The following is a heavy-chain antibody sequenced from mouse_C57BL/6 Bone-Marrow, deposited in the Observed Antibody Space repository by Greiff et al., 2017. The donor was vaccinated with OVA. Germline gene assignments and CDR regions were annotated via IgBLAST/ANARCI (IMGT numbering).Heavy chain of an antibody. Sequence: VQLQQPGAELVRPGTSVKLSCKASGYTFTSSWMHWVKQRPGQGLEWIGVIDPSDSYTNYNQKFKGKATLTVDTSSSTAYMQLSSLTSEDSAVYYCARHYYGSSSFAYWGQGTLVTVSA. J-gene: IGHJ3*01. CDR1: GYTFTSSW. CDR2: IDPSDSYT. CDR3: ARHYYGSSSFAY. D-gene: IGHD1-1*01. V-gene: IGHV1-59*01.